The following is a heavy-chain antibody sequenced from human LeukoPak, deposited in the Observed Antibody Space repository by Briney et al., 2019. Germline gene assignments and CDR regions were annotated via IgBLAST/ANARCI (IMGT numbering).Heavy chain of an antibody. J-gene: IGHJ4*02. CDR3: ARLTTSGSYNDY. CDR1: GLSISSGLL. D-gene: IGHD1-26*01. CDR2: IYHSGST. Sequence: SETLFLHLPCPGLSISSGLLRGWIRQPPGKGLEWIGSIYHSGSTYYNPSLKSRVTISVDTSKNQFSLKLSSVTAADTAVYYCARLTTSGSYNDYWGQGTLVTVSS. V-gene: IGHV4-38-2*01.